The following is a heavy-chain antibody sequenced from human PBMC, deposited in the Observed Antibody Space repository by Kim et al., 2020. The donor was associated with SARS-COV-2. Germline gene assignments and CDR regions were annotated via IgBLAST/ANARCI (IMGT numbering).Heavy chain of an antibody. J-gene: IGHJ6*02. CDR3: ARWGPYGSGSYGMDV. Sequence: GGSLRLSCAASGFTFSSYDMHWVRQATGKGLEWVSAIGTAGDTYYPGSVKGRFTISRENAKNSLYLQMNSLRAGDTAVYYCARWGPYGSGSYGMDVWGQGTTVTVSS. D-gene: IGHD3-10*01. CDR2: IGTAGDT. CDR1: GFTFSSYD. V-gene: IGHV3-13*01.